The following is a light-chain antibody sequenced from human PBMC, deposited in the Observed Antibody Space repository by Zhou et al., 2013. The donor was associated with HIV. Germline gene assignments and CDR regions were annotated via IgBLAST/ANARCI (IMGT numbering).Light chain of an antibody. J-gene: IGKJ2*01. V-gene: IGKV3-15*01. CDR1: QNIRRN. CDR3: QQYDSSAPVLP. Sequence: EIVMTQSPATLSVSPGERVTLSCRASQNIRRNLAWYQQKLGQSPRLLMYDASTRATGISARFSGSGSGAEFTLTISSLQSEDFAVYYCQQYDSSAPVLPFGRGDQA. CDR2: DAS.